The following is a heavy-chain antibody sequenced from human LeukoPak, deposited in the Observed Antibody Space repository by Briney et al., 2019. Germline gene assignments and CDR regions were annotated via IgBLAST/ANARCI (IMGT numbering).Heavy chain of an antibody. CDR2: INHSGST. V-gene: IGHV4-34*01. Sequence: PSETLSLTCAVYGGSFSNYYWSWIRLPPGKGLEWIGEINHSGSTNYNPSLKSRVTISTDTSKNQFSLKLSSMTAADTAVYFCARAPPNLGSYSLGMDVWGQGTTVTVSS. D-gene: IGHD3-10*01. CDR3: ARAPPNLGSYSLGMDV. CDR1: GGSFSNYY. J-gene: IGHJ6*02.